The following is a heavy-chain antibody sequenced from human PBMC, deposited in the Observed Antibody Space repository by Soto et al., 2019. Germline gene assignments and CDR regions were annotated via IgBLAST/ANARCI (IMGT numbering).Heavy chain of an antibody. CDR1: GGSISSGGYS. D-gene: IGHD3-16*01. J-gene: IGHJ3*02. CDR3: ARRYGWAFDI. V-gene: IGHV4-30-2*01. CDR2: MYHSGST. Sequence: PSETLSLTCAVSGGSISSGGYSWSWIRQPPGKGLEWIGYMYHSGSTYYNPSLKSRVTISVDTSKNQFSLKLSSVTAADTAVYYCARRYGWAFDIWGQGTMVTVSS.